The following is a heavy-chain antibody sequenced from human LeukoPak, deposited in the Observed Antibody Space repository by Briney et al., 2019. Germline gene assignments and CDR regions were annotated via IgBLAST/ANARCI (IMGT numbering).Heavy chain of an antibody. CDR3: ARLGYCSGVSCYWDPPYDF. D-gene: IGHD2-8*02. V-gene: IGHV3-23*01. CDR2: LIGSGRTT. Sequence: PGGSLRLSCVTSGFTFSVYPMTWVRQVRGKGLEWVSSLIGSGRTTQYADFVKGRFSISRDNSKNTVYLHLNSLRVEDTAIYFCARLGYCSGVSCYWDPPYDFWGQGTLVAVSS. J-gene: IGHJ4*02. CDR1: GFTFSVYP.